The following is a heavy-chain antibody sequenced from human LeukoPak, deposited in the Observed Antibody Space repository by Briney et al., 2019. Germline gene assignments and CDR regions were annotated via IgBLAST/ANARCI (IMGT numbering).Heavy chain of an antibody. J-gene: IGHJ3*02. D-gene: IGHD4-17*01. CDR3: ARVNRYGDPDAFDI. V-gene: IGHV3-21*01. CDR2: ISSSSSYI. Sequence: PGGSLRLSCAASGFTFSSYSMNWVRQAPGKGLEWVSSISSSSSYIYYADSVKGRFTISRDNAKNSLYLQMNSLRAEDTAVYYCARVNRYGDPDAFDIWGQGTMVTVSS. CDR1: GFTFSSYS.